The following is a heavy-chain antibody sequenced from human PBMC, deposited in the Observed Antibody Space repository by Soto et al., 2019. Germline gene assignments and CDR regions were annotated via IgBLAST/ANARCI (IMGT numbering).Heavy chain of an antibody. Sequence: SETLSLTCAVSGGSISSSNWWSWVRQPPGKGLECIGEIYHSGSTNYNPSLKSRVTISVDKSKNQFSLKLSSVTAADTAVYYCARDRHILTGYYKGVSRNNFDYWGQGTLVTVSS. CDR1: GGSISSSNW. CDR3: ARDRHILTGYYKGVSRNNFDY. J-gene: IGHJ4*02. D-gene: IGHD3-9*01. V-gene: IGHV4-4*02. CDR2: IYHSGST.